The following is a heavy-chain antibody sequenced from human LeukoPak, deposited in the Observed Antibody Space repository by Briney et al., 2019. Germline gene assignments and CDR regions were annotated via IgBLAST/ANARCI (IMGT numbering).Heavy chain of an antibody. CDR2: IYYSGST. V-gene: IGHV4-31*03. D-gene: IGHD4-17*01. CDR3: ARYGALHDAFDI. J-gene: IGHJ3*02. Sequence: SETLSLTCTVSGGSISSGGYYWSWIRQHPGKGLEWIGYIYYSGSTYYNPSLKSRVTISVDTSKNQFSLKLSSVTAADTAMYYCARYGALHDAFDIWGQGTMVTVSS. CDR1: GGSISSGGYY.